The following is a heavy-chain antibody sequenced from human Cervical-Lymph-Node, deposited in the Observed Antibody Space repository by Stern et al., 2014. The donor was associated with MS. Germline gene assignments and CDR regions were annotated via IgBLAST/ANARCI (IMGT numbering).Heavy chain of an antibody. CDR1: GASISGYS. J-gene: IGHJ3*02. CDR3: ARFGDGYNSDAFDI. D-gene: IGHD5-24*01. Sequence: QLQLQESGPGLVKPSETLSLTCTVSGASISGYSWNWIRQPPGKGLEWIGHIYFTGRTDYHPSLHSRVTISENTPQNPFSLRLNSGTAADTAVYYCARFGDGYNSDAFDIWGQGTMVTVSS. V-gene: IGHV4-59*08. CDR2: IYFTGRT.